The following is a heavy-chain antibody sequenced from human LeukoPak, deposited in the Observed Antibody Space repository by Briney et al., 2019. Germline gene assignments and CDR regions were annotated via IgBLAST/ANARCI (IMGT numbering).Heavy chain of an antibody. CDR3: AKDLPSVTMVQGVHASYSYY. J-gene: IGHJ4*02. Sequence: PGGSLRLSCAASGFTFSSYAMSWVRQAPGKGLEWVSAISGSGGSTYYADSVKGRFTISRDNSKNTLYLQMNSLRAEDTAVYYCAKDLPSVTMVQGVHASYSYYWGQGTLVTVSS. CDR2: ISGSGGST. D-gene: IGHD3-10*01. CDR1: GFTFSSYA. V-gene: IGHV3-23*01.